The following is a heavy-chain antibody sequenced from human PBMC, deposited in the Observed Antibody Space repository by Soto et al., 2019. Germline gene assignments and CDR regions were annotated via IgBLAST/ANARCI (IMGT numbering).Heavy chain of an antibody. V-gene: IGHV3-9*01. CDR3: AKDFEYSSSWRFDY. D-gene: IGHD6-6*01. J-gene: IGHJ4*02. Sequence: EVQLVESGGGLVQPGRSLRLSCAASGFTFDDYAMHWVRQAPGKGLEWVSGISWNSGSIGYADSVKGRFTISRDNAKNSLYLQMISLRAEDTALYYCAKDFEYSSSWRFDYWGQGTLVTVSS. CDR1: GFTFDDYA. CDR2: ISWNSGSI.